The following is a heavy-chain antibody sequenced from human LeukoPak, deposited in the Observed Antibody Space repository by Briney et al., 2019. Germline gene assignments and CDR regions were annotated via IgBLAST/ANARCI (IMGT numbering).Heavy chain of an antibody. V-gene: IGHV4-39*07. CDR2: IYYNGST. J-gene: IGHJ5*02. CDR1: GGSISSSSYY. D-gene: IGHD6-6*01. Sequence: SETLSLTCTVSGGSISSSSYYWGWIRQPPGKGLEWIGSIYYNGSTYYNPSLKSRVTISVDTSKNQFSLKLSSVTAADTAVYYCARDPHPIAARAFGYNWFDPWGQGTLVTVSS. CDR3: ARDPHPIAARAFGYNWFDP.